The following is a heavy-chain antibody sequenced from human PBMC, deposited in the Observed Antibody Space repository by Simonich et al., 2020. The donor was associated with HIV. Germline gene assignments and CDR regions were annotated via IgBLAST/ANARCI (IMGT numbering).Heavy chain of an antibody. CDR2: INHSGST. D-gene: IGHD2-2*01. V-gene: IGHV4-34*01. Sequence: QVQLQQWGAGLLKPSETLSLTCAVYGGSFSGYYWWWIHQPPGKGLEWIGEINHSGSTNYNPSLKSRVTISVDTSKNQFSLKLSSVTAADTAVYYCARGFYQRLYYFDYWGQGTLVTVSS. J-gene: IGHJ4*02. CDR1: GGSFSGYY. CDR3: ARGFYQRLYYFDY.